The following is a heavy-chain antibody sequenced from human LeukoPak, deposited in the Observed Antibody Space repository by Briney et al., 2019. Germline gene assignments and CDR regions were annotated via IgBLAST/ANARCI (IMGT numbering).Heavy chain of an antibody. V-gene: IGHV3-53*01. CDR1: GLTVSSNY. Sequence: AGGSLRLSCAASGLTVSSNYMSWVRQAPGKGLEWVSVIYSGGSTYYADSVKGRFTISRDNSKNTLYLQMNRLRAEDTAVYYCARDQSGYFYFDLWGRGTLVTVSS. CDR2: IYSGGST. D-gene: IGHD3-3*01. J-gene: IGHJ2*01. CDR3: ARDQSGYFYFDL.